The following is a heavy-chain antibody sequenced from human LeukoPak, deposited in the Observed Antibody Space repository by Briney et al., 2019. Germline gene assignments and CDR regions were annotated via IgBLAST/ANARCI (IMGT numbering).Heavy chain of an antibody. J-gene: IGHJ2*01. CDR3: ARDNRSRRDGYSYWWYFDL. CDR2: IYSDGRT. D-gene: IGHD5-24*01. CDR1: GFTVSTNY. V-gene: IGHV3-53*01. Sequence: PGGSLRLSCAASGFTVSTNYMSWVRQAPGKGLEWVSVIYSDGRTYYADSVKGRFTISRDNSKNTLYLQMNSLRAEDTAVYYCARDNRSRRDGYSYWWYFDLWGRGTLVTVSS.